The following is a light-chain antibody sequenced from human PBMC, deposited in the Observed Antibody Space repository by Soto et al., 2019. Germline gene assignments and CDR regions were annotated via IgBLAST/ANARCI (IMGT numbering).Light chain of an antibody. Sequence: IVLTQSPGTLSLNPGERATLSCRASESVSDNYLAWYQQRSGQAPRLVIYGASSRASAVPDRFSGSGSGADFTLTISRLEPEDFAVYYCQQYGSSPLTFGGGTKVDI. CDR3: QQYGSSPLT. CDR2: GAS. V-gene: IGKV3-20*01. J-gene: IGKJ4*01. CDR1: ESVSDNY.